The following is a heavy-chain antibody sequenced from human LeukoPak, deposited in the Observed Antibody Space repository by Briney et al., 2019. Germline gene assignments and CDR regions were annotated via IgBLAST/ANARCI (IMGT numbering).Heavy chain of an antibody. CDR3: AKTASSGSKRIAVAGFYSNY. V-gene: IGHV3-30-3*02. D-gene: IGHD6-19*01. CDR1: GFTFSSYA. J-gene: IGHJ4*02. CDR2: ISYDGSNK. Sequence: GRSLRLSCAASGFTFSSYAMHWVRQAPGKGLEWVAVISYDGSNKYYADSVKGRFTISRDNSKNTLYLQMNSLRAEDTAVYYCAKTASSGSKRIAVAGFYSNYWGQGTLVTVSS.